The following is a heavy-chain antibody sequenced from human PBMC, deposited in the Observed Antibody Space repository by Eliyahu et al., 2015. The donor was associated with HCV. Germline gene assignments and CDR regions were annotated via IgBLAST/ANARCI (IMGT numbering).Heavy chain of an antibody. D-gene: IGHD2-2*01. J-gene: IGHJ4*02. V-gene: IGHV4-59*01. CDR2: IYYSGTT. CDR3: VRGRIGTSSIFDY. CDR1: GGSMSSYY. Sequence: QVQLQESGPGLVKPSETLSLTCSVSGGSMSSYYWSWIRQPPGKGLEWIAYIYYSGTTSYSPSLESRVTMSVNTSKNQFSLRLSSVTAADTAVYYCVRGRIGTSSIFDYWGQGTLVTVSS.